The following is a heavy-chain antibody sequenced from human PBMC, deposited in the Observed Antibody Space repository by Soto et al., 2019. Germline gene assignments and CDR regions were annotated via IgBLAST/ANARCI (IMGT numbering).Heavy chain of an antibody. CDR1: GGSFSGYY. D-gene: IGHD6-6*01. CDR3: ARGKGLAARDYFDY. V-gene: IGHV4-34*01. J-gene: IGHJ4*02. CDR2: INHSGST. Sequence: LSLTCAVYGGSFSGYYWSWIRQPPGKGLEWIGEINHSGSTNYNPSLKSRVTISVDTSKNQFSLKLSSVTAADTAVYYCARGKGLAARDYFDYWGQGTLVTVSS.